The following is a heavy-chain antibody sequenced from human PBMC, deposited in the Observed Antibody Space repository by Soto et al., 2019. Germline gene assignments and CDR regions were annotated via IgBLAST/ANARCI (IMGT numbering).Heavy chain of an antibody. V-gene: IGHV1-18*01. D-gene: IGHD4-17*01. J-gene: IGHJ4*02. CDR2: ISAYNGNT. Sequence: ASVKVSCKASRYTFTSYGISSFRQSPGQGLEWMGWISAYNGNTNYAQKLQGRVTMTTDTSTSTAYMELRSLRSDDTAVYYCARRLRNGDGIDYWGQGTLVTVSS. CDR3: ARRLRNGDGIDY. CDR1: RYTFTSYG.